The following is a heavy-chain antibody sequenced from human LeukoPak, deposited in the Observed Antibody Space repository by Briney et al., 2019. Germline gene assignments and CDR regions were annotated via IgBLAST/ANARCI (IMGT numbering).Heavy chain of an antibody. Sequence: PSETLSLTCAVSGYSISSGYYWGWIRQPPGKGLEWIGNIYQSGSTFHNPSLKSRATISLDTSKNQFSLKLRSVTAADTAVYYCAREVGYCSRTSCLDWFDPWGQGTLVTVS. D-gene: IGHD2-2*01. CDR2: IYQSGST. CDR1: GYSISSGYY. CDR3: AREVGYCSRTSCLDWFDP. V-gene: IGHV4-38-2*01. J-gene: IGHJ5*02.